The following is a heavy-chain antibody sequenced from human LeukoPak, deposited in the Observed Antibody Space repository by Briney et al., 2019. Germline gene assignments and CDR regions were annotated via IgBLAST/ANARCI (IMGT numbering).Heavy chain of an antibody. V-gene: IGHV4-59*01. Sequence: PSETLSLTCSVSGGSISSYYWIWIRQPPGKGLEWIGYIYYSGSTNYNSSLKSRVTISVDTSKNQFSLELNSVAAADTAVYYCARASFDSSGYGAFDIWGQGTMVTVSS. D-gene: IGHD3-22*01. J-gene: IGHJ3*02. CDR2: IYYSGST. CDR1: GGSISSYY. CDR3: ARASFDSSGYGAFDI.